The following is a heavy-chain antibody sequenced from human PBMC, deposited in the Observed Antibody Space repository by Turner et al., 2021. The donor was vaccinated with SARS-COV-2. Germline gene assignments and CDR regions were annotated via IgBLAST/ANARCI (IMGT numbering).Heavy chain of an antibody. CDR3: ARGRGYCSSTSCYTNDALDI. V-gene: IGHV3-13*05. CDR1: GFTFSSYD. Sequence: EVQLVESGGGLVQPGGSLRFFWVATGFTFSSYDMHWVRQATGKGLEWVSGIGTAGDPYYPGSVKGRFTISRENAKNSLYLQMNSLRAGDTAVYYCARGRGYCSSTSCYTNDALDIWGQGTMVTISS. D-gene: IGHD2-2*02. J-gene: IGHJ3*02. CDR2: IGTAGDP.